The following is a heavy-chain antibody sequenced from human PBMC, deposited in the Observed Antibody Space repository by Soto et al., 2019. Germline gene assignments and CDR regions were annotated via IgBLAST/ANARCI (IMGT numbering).Heavy chain of an antibody. CDR1: GGSFSIYA. V-gene: IGHV1-69*13. J-gene: IGHJ6*02. CDR3: ARSQGSSTSLEIYYYYYYGMDV. Sequence: SVKLSCKAAGGSFSIYAISWGRQAPGQGLEWKGGIIPISDTTNYAQKFQGRVTITADESTSTAYMELSSLRSEDTAVYYCARSQGSSTSLEIYYYYYYGMDVWGQGTTVTSP. CDR2: IIPISDTT. D-gene: IGHD2-2*01.